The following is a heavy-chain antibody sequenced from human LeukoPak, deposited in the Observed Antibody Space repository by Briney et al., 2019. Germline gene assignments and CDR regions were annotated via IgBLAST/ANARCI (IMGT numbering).Heavy chain of an antibody. J-gene: IGHJ4*02. Sequence: GGSLRLSCAASGFILSSYGMNWVRQAPGKGLEWVANIKQDGSDTYSVDSVKGRFTISRDNAKNSLYLEMNSLRVEDTAVYYCATSGYSGYGIDYWGQGTLVAVSS. V-gene: IGHV3-7*03. CDR2: IKQDGSDT. D-gene: IGHD5-12*01. CDR1: GFILSSYG. CDR3: ATSGYSGYGIDY.